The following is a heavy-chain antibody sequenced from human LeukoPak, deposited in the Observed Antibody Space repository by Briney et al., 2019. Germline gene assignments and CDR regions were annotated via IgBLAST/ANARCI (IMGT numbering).Heavy chain of an antibody. CDR1: GYTFTGYY. Sequence: ASVKVSCKASGYTFTGYYMHWVRQAPGQGLEWMGWINPNSGGTNYAQKFQGRVTMTRDTSISTAYMELSRLRSDDTAVYYCARDQARYYDFWSGYYFDYWGQGTLVTVSS. CDR2: INPNSGGT. J-gene: IGHJ4*02. V-gene: IGHV1-2*02. D-gene: IGHD3-3*01. CDR3: ARDQARYYDFWSGYYFDY.